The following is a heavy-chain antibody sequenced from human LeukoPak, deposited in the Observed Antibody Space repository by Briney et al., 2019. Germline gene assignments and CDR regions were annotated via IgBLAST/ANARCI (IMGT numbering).Heavy chain of an antibody. Sequence: PGGSLRLSCAASRFTFSGFGMHWVRQAQGEGLEWVAVIWYEGTNKYYADSVTGRFTISRDNSKNTLYQQMNSLRAEDTAVYYCARATGTRWFDPWGQGTLLTVPS. J-gene: IGHJ5*02. CDR3: ARATGTRWFDP. CDR1: RFTFSGFG. D-gene: IGHD3-10*01. CDR2: IWYEGTNK. V-gene: IGHV3-33*01.